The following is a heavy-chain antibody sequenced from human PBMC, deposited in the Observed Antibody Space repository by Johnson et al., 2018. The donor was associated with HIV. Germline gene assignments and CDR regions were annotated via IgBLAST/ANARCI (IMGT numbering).Heavy chain of an antibody. CDR3: AIEDQDAFDI. J-gene: IGHJ3*02. CDR2: IYSGGST. V-gene: IGHV3-66*01. Sequence: VQLVDSGGGLVQPGGSLRLSCAASGFTFSTYGMHWVRQAPGKGLEWVSVIYSGGSTYYADSVKGRFTISRDNSTNTMALQMNSLRAEDTVGYYCAIEDQDAFDIWGQGTMVTVSS. CDR1: GFTFSTYG.